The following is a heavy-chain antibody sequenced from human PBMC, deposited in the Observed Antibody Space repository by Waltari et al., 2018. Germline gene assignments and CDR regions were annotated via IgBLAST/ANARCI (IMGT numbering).Heavy chain of an antibody. CDR1: GFTFSSYA. V-gene: IGHV3-23*01. Sequence: EVQLLESGGGLVQPGGSLRLSCAASGFTFSSYAMSWVRQAPGKGLEWVSAISGSGGSTYYADSVKGRFTISRDNSKNTLYLQMNSLRAEDTAVYYCAKDPWSDYPSPWYFDLWGRGTLVTVSS. CDR2: ISGSGGST. D-gene: IGHD3-3*01. CDR3: AKDPWSDYPSPWYFDL. J-gene: IGHJ2*01.